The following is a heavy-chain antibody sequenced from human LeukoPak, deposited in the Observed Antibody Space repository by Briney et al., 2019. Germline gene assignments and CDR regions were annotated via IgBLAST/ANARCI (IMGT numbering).Heavy chain of an antibody. CDR3: ASLANDPRSPLYFQH. D-gene: IGHD4-17*01. CDR2: ISAYNGNT. Sequence: ASVKVSCKASGYTFTSYGISWVRQAPGQGLEWMGWISAYNGNTNYAQKLQGRVTMTTDTSTSTAYMGLRSLRSDDTAVYYCASLANDPRSPLYFQHWGQGTLVTVSS. CDR1: GYTFTSYG. V-gene: IGHV1-18*01. J-gene: IGHJ1*01.